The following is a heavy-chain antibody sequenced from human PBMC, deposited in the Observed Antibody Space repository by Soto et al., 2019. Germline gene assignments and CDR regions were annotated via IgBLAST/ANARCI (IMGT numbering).Heavy chain of an antibody. V-gene: IGHV2-26*01. CDR1: GFPLSHARVG. Sequence: QVTLKESGPVVVKPTETLTLTCTVSGFPLSHARVGVSWIRQPPGKALEWLAHIFSNDEKFYSTSLKNRLTISKDTSKSQVVLTVTNVDPVDSGTYYCALIKDCSRTDCYLASFDPWGQGTLVTVSS. CDR2: IFSNDEK. J-gene: IGHJ5*02. CDR3: ALIKDCSRTDCYLASFDP. D-gene: IGHD2-2*01.